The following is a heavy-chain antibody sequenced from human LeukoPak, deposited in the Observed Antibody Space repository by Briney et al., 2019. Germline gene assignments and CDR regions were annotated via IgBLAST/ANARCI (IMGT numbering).Heavy chain of an antibody. Sequence: GGSLRLSCAASGFTFSDYYMSWIRQAPGKGLEWVSYISSSTNYADSVKGRFTISRDNAKNSLFLRMNSLRVEDTAVYYCARDEDGYNYDWGLGTLVTVSS. CDR2: ISSST. V-gene: IGHV3-11*05. CDR1: GFTFSDYY. CDR3: ARDEDGYNYD. D-gene: IGHD5-24*01. J-gene: IGHJ4*02.